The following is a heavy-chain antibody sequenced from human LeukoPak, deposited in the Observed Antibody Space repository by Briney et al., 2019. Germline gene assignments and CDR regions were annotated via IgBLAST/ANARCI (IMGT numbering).Heavy chain of an antibody. J-gene: IGHJ4*02. V-gene: IGHV3-33*01. CDR1: GFTFSNYG. Sequence: GGSLRLSCAASGFTFSNYGIHWVRQAPGKGLEWVAVIWYNENNNLYADSVKGRFTISRDNAKNSLYLQMNSLRDEDTAVYYCASSGSYRFDYWGQGTLVTVSS. D-gene: IGHD1-26*01. CDR3: ASSGSYRFDY. CDR2: IWYNENNN.